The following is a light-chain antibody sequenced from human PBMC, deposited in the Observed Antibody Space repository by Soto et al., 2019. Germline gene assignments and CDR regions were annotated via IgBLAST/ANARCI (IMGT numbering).Light chain of an antibody. CDR3: CSYAGSNTWA. V-gene: IGLV2-11*01. Sequence: QSALTQPRSVSGSPGQSVTISCTGTSSDVGRYNFVSWYQQHPDKAPKLMIYDVNKRPSGVPDRFSGSKSGNTASLTISGLQAEDEADYYCCSYAGSNTWAFGGGTKLTVL. CDR2: DVN. J-gene: IGLJ2*01. CDR1: SSDVGRYNF.